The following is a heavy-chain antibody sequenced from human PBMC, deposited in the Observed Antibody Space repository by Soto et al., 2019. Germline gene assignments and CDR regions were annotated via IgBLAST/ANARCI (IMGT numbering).Heavy chain of an antibody. V-gene: IGHV4-39*07. D-gene: IGHD3-22*01. CDR3: VREGVDYYDASGRSA. Sequence: SETLSLTCTVSGGSISSSSYYWGWIRQPPGKGLEWIGSIYYSGSTYYNPSLKSRVTISVDTSKNQFSLKLSSVTAADTAVYFCVREGVDYYDASGRSAWGQGTLVTVSS. CDR1: GGSISSSSYY. CDR2: IYYSGST. J-gene: IGHJ4*02.